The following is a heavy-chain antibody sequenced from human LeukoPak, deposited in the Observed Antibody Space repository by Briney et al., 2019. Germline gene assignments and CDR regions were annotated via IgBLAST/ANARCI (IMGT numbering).Heavy chain of an antibody. CDR1: GFTFTSSA. V-gene: IGHV1-58*02. J-gene: IGHJ5*02. CDR3: VADPYYDGSGPPRWFDP. CDR2: IVVGSDNT. D-gene: IGHD3-22*01. Sequence: GASVKVSCKASGFTFTSSAMQWVRQARGQRLEWIGWIVVGSDNTNYAQKFQGRVTITRDMSTSTAYMELSSLRSDDTAVYYCVADPYYDGSGPPRWFDPWGQGTLVTVSS.